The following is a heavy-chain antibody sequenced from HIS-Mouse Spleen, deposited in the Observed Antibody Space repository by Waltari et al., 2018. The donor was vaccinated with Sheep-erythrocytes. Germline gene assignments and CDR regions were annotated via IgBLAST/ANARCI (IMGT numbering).Heavy chain of an antibody. D-gene: IGHD6-19*01. Sequence: QVQLQQWGAGLLKPLETLSLTCAVYGGSFSGYYWSWIRQPPGKGLEWIGEINHSGSTNYNPSLKSRVTISVDTSKNQFSLKLSSVTAADTAVYYCALSVDLAGAFDIWGQGTMVTVSS. J-gene: IGHJ3*02. CDR3: ALSVDLAGAFDI. CDR2: INHSGST. CDR1: GGSFSGYY. V-gene: IGHV4-34*01.